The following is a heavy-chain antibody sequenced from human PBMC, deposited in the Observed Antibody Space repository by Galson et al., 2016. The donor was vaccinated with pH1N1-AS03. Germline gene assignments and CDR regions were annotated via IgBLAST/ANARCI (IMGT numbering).Heavy chain of an antibody. CDR1: GFSIGNYW. V-gene: IGHV3-7*01. D-gene: IGHD1-26*01. J-gene: IGHJ5*02. Sequence: SLRLSCAASGFSIGNYWMDWLRQAQGKGLQWVAKINQAGSVKRYVDSVKGRFTNSRDNAENSLFREMNSLRGEDTAVYYCVRENPLVTWGQGTLVTVS. CDR3: VRENPLVT. CDR2: INQAGSVK.